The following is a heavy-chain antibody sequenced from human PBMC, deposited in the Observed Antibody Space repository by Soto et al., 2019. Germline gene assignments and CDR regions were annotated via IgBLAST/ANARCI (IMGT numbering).Heavy chain of an antibody. D-gene: IGHD1-1*01. J-gene: IGHJ4*02. CDR1: GFTFTTYP. CDR2: IAASGGTT. CDR3: AKIRGAWGTFY. V-gene: IGHV3-23*01. Sequence: GGPLRLSCAVSGFTFTTYPLSWVRQAPGKGLEWVSAIAASGGTTYYAESVKGRFTISRDNSKNTLYLQMNGLRAEDTAIYYCAKIRGAWGTFYWGQGTLVTVSS.